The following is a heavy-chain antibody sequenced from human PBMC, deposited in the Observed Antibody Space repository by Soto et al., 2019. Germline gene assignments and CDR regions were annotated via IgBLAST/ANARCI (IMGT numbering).Heavy chain of an antibody. V-gene: IGHV1-24*01. CDR3: ATDTYYYDSSGYYYNWFDP. J-gene: IGHJ5*02. CDR1: GYIFTNYD. CDR2: FDPEDGET. Sequence: ASVKVSCKASGYIFTNYDINWVRQATGQGLEYLGGFDPEDGETIYAQKFQGRVTMTEDTSTDTAYMELSSLRSEDTAVYYCATDTYYYDSSGYYYNWFDPWGQGTLVTVSS. D-gene: IGHD3-22*01.